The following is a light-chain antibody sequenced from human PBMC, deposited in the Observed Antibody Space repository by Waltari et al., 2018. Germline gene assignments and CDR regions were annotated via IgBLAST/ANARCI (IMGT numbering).Light chain of an antibody. V-gene: IGKV4-1*01. J-gene: IGKJ1*01. CDR3: QQYYSTPPT. Sequence: DIVMTQSPDSLAVSLGERATIICKSRQSVLYSSNNKNYLAWYQQKPGQPPKLLIYWASTRESGVPDRFSGSGSGTDFTLTISSLQAEDVAVYYCQQYYSTPPTFGQGTKVEIK. CDR1: QSVLYSSNNKNY. CDR2: WAS.